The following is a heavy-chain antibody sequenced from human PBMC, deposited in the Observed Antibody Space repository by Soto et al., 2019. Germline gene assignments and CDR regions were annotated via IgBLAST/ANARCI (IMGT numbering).Heavy chain of an antibody. V-gene: IGHV3-21*02. CDR1: GFTFSTYG. CDR3: ARILVSRPGNDAFDV. J-gene: IGHJ3*01. Sequence: EVQLVESGGGLVQPGGSLRLSCAASGFTFSTYGMTWVRQAPGTGLEWVSSIGRVITAMFYSASVKGRFAVSRDNAKNSLFLQLNSLRVEDTAVYYCARILVSRPGNDAFDVWGQGAVVTVSS. D-gene: IGHD1-1*01. CDR2: IGRVITAM.